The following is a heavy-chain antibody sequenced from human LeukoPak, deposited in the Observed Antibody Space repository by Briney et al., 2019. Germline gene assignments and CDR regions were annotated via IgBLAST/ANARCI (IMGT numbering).Heavy chain of an antibody. CDR2: INHSGST. CDR1: GGSFSGYY. D-gene: IGHD3-22*01. CDR3: AREGPYYYDSSGYSHFDY. J-gene: IGHJ4*02. V-gene: IGHV4-34*01. Sequence: SETLSLTCAVYGGSFSGYYWSWIRQPPGKGLEWIGEINHSGSTNYNPSLKSRVTISVDTSKNRFSLKLSSVTAADTAVYYCAREGPYYYDSSGYSHFDYWGQGTLVTVSS.